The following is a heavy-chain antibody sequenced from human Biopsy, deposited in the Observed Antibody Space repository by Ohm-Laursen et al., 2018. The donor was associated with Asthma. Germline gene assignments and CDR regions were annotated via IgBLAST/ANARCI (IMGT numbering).Heavy chain of an antibody. D-gene: IGHD3-3*01. CDR2: VSYDGGVA. CDR3: AKRRGYSDLTDFDH. Sequence: SLRLSCTASGFTFRHYALHWVRQAPGKGLEWVAVVSYDGGVAHYADSMKGRFTISRDNAKSTLYLQMNRLRTDDTAVYYCAKRRGYSDLTDFDHWGQGTLVTVSS. V-gene: IGHV3-30*18. J-gene: IGHJ4*02. CDR1: GFTFRHYA.